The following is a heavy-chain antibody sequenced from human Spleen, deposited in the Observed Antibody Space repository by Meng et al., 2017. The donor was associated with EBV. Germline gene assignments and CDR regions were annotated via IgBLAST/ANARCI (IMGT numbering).Heavy chain of an antibody. Sequence: QVQLQLSGPGLVKPSQTLSLTCSISGDSVSSNSSAWNWIRQTPSRGLEWLGRTYYRSKWYNDYAVSVKSRISINSDTSKNQFSLQLNSVTPEDTAVYYCARDGGSYYRELISWGQGTLVTVSS. D-gene: IGHD1-26*01. CDR3: ARDGGSYYRELIS. J-gene: IGHJ4*02. CDR2: TYYRSKWYN. V-gene: IGHV6-1*01. CDR1: GDSVSSNSSA.